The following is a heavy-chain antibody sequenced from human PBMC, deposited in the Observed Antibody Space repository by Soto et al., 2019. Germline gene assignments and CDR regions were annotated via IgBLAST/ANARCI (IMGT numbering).Heavy chain of an antibody. J-gene: IGHJ6*02. V-gene: IGHV3-11*01. Sequence: QVQLVESGGGLVKPGGSLRLSCAASGFTFSDYYMSWIRQAPGKGLEWVSYISSSGSTIYYADSVKGRFTISRDNAKNSLYLKMNSLRAEDTAVYYCARRNYFGVVWTHDYGMDVWGQGPTVTVSS. CDR3: ARRNYFGVVWTHDYGMDV. D-gene: IGHD3-3*01. CDR1: GFTFSDYY. CDR2: ISSSGSTI.